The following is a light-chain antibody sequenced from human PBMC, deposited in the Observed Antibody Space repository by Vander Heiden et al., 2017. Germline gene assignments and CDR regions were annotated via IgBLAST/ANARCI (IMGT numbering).Light chain of an antibody. CDR1: SGSVSTNYY. Sequence: QTVVTQEPSFSVSPGGTVTLTCGLSSGSVSTNYYPSWYQQTPGQSPRTLIYSTNTRSSGVPDRFSGSILGNTAALTITGAQADDESDYYCVLYMGSGISVFGVGTKLTVL. V-gene: IGLV8-61*01. CDR3: VLYMGSGISV. CDR2: STN. J-gene: IGLJ2*01.